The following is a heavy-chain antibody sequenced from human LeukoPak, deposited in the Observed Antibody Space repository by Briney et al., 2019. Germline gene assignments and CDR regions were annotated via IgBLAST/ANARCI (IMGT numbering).Heavy chain of an antibody. V-gene: IGHV4-4*07. CDR1: GGSISTYY. J-gene: IGHJ4*02. CDR2: IYTSGST. D-gene: IGHD3-10*01. CDR3: ARGKDRFGELPIDY. Sequence: SETLSLTCTVSGGSISTYYWSWIRQPAGKRLEWIGRIYTSGSTYYNPSLKSRVTISVDTSKNQFSLKLSSVTAEDTAVYYCARGKDRFGELPIDYWGQGTLVTVSS.